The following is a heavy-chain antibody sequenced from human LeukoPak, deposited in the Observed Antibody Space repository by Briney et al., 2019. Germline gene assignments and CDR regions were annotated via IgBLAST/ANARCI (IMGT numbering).Heavy chain of an antibody. CDR1: GDYITTTNYY. V-gene: IGHV4-39*01. CDR2: IFYSGNT. J-gene: IGHJ4*02. CDR3: ARRSRLYKHETTGYHDS. D-gene: IGHD3-9*01. Sequence: PSETLSLTCNVSGDYITTTNYYWAWIRQPPGKGLEWIACIFYSGNTYYNPSLKSRVIISMDTSRKQISLKLSSVTATDTALYYCARRSRLYKHETTGYHDSWGQGTLVTVSS.